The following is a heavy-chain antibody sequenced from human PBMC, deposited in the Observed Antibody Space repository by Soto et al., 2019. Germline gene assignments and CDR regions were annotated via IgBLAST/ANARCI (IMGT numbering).Heavy chain of an antibody. CDR3: AYRPLPGEPDV. V-gene: IGHV2-5*02. D-gene: IGHD1-26*01. CDR1: VFSLSTSGVG. J-gene: IGHJ6*04. CDR2: IYWDDDK. Sequence: SGPTLVNPTQTLTLTCTFSVFSLSTSGVGVGWIRQPPGKALEWLALIYWDDDKRYSPSLKSRLTIIKDTSKNQVVLTMTNMDPVDTATYYCAYRPLPGEPDVWGKGTTVTVSS.